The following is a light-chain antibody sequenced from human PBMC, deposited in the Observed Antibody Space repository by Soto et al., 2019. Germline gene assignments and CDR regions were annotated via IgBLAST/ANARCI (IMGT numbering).Light chain of an antibody. CDR3: QEWDSSTALYV. Sequence: SYELTQPPSVSVSPGQTASITCSGDKLGDKYACWYQQKPGQSPVLVIYQDSKRPSGIPERFSGSNSGNTATLTISGTQAMDEADYYCQEWDSSTALYVFGTGTKLTVL. CDR1: KLGDKY. V-gene: IGLV3-1*01. CDR2: QDS. J-gene: IGLJ1*01.